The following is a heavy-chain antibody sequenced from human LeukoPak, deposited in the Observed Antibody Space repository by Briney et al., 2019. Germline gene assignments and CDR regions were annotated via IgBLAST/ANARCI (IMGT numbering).Heavy chain of an antibody. J-gene: IGHJ4*02. V-gene: IGHV1-3*03. CDR3: VIAVAGYFDY. CDR1: GYTFTSYA. Sequence: ASVKVSCKASGYTFTSYAMHRVRQAPGQRLEWMGWINAGNGNTKYSQEFQGRVTITRDTSASTAYMELSSLRSEDMAVYYCVIAVAGYFDYWGQGTLVTVSS. D-gene: IGHD6-19*01. CDR2: INAGNGNT.